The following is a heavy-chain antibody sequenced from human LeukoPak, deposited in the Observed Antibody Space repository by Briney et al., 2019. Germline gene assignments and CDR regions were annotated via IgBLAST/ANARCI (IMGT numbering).Heavy chain of an antibody. Sequence: GASVEVSCKASGYTFTGYYIHWVRQAPGQGLEWMGWINPNSGDTNYAQKFQGRVTMTRDTSINTPYMELSRLRSDDTAVYYCARENDSGYISPLDYWGQGTLVTVSS. CDR1: GYTFTGYY. CDR3: ARENDSGYISPLDY. V-gene: IGHV1-2*02. CDR2: INPNSGDT. J-gene: IGHJ4*02. D-gene: IGHD3-22*01.